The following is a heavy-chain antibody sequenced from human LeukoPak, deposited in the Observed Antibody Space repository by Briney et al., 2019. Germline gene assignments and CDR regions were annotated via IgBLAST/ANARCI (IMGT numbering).Heavy chain of an antibody. V-gene: IGHV1-2*02. Sequence: ASVKVSCKASGYTFTSYYMHWVRQAPGQGLEWMGWINPNSGGTNYAQKFQGRVTMTRDTSISTAYVELSRLRSDDTAVYYCARDGSGSYYNEYYYYGMDVWGQGTTVTVSS. J-gene: IGHJ6*02. CDR2: INPNSGGT. CDR1: GYTFTSYY. CDR3: ARDGSGSYYNEYYYYGMDV. D-gene: IGHD3-10*01.